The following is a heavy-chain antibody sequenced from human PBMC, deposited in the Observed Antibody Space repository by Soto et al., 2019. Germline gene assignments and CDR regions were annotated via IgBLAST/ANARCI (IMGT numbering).Heavy chain of an antibody. V-gene: IGHV3-15*01. CDR3: TTGGANWGGMDV. Sequence: GGSLRLSCAASGFTFSNAWMSWVRQAPGKGLEWVGRIKSKTDGGTTDYAAPVKGRFTISRDDSKNTLYLQMNSLKTEDKAVYYCTTGGANWGGMDVWGQGTTVTVSS. J-gene: IGHJ6*02. CDR2: IKSKTDGGTT. CDR1: GFTFSNAW. D-gene: IGHD7-27*01.